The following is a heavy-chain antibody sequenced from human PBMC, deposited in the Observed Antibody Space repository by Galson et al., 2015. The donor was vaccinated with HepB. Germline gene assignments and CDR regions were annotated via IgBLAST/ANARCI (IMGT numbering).Heavy chain of an antibody. V-gene: IGHV3-23*01. CDR1: GFTFSSYA. D-gene: IGHD1-7*01. J-gene: IGHJ6*03. CDR3: ATHSGYNWNYGVTDYYYMDV. CDR2: ISGSGGST. Sequence: SLRLSCAASGFTFSSYAMSWVRQAPGKGLEWVSAISGSGGSTYYADSVKGRFTISRDNSKNTLYLQMNSLRAEDTAVYYCATHSGYNWNYGVTDYYYMDVWGKGTTVTVSS.